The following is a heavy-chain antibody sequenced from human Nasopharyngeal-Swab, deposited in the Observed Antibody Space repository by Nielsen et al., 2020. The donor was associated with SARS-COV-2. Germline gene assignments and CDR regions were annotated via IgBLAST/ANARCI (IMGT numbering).Heavy chain of an antibody. Sequence: GESLKISCAASGFTFSSYSMNWVRQAPGKGLEWVSYISSSSSTIYYADSVKGRFTISRDNAKNSLYLQMNSLRAEDTAVYYCASQRGYCSGGSCYSGNYYYYMDVWGKGITVTVSS. CDR3: ASQRGYCSGGSCYSGNYYYYMDV. CDR2: ISSSSSTI. D-gene: IGHD2-15*01. CDR1: GFTFSSYS. V-gene: IGHV3-48*01. J-gene: IGHJ6*03.